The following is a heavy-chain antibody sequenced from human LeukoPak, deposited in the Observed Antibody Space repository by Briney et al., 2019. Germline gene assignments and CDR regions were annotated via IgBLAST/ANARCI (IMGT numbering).Heavy chain of an antibody. CDR2: IHYSGTI. CDR1: GGSITNDY. V-gene: IGHV4-59*01. Sequence: PSETLSLTCTVFGGSITNDYWNWIRQSSGKQLEWIGSIHYSGTINYSPSLKSRITISLDTSKNQFSLKLSSVTAADTAMYYCATSYDHGWLIGSWGQGTLVTVSS. J-gene: IGHJ4*02. D-gene: IGHD3-16*01. CDR3: ATSYDHGWLIGS.